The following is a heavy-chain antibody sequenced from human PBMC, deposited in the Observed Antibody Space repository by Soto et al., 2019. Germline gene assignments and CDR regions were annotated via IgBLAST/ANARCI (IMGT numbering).Heavy chain of an antibody. V-gene: IGHV1-8*01. CDR3: ARGSSVVAPNLYYYYGMDV. D-gene: IGHD2-15*01. J-gene: IGHJ6*02. CDR1: GYTFTSYD. CDR2: MNPNSGNT. Sequence: ASVKVSCKASGYTFTSYDINWVRQATGQGLEWMGWMNPNSGNTGYAQKFQGRVTMTRNTSISTAYMELSSLRSEDTAVYYCARGSSVVAPNLYYYYGMDVWGQGTTVTVSS.